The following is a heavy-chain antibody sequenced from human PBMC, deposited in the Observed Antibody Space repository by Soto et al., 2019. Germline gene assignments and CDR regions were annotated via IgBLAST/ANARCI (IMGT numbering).Heavy chain of an antibody. CDR2: INGRSNYV. D-gene: IGHD1-26*01. J-gene: IGHJ4*02. Sequence: EVQVVESGGGLVKPGGSLRLSCVFSGFTFSTYTMNWVRQAPGKGLEWVSSINGRSNYVNYADSVKGRFTNSRDNAKNSLCLQMNRLRAEDSAIYYCAREGGVVGSSSAFDHWGLGTLVTVSS. V-gene: IGHV3-21*01. CDR1: GFTFSTYT. CDR3: AREGGVVGSSSAFDH.